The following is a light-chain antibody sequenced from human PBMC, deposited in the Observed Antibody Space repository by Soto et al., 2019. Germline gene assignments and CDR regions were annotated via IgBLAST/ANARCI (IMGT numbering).Light chain of an antibody. CDR3: HQSLCSPYS. J-gene: IGKJ2*03. CDR2: AAS. V-gene: IGKV1-39*01. Sequence: DIHMTQSPSYLSASVGDRVTITCRASQDIANFLHWYQHKQGKAPRXLIYAASNLQRGVPSRFSGRGSGTVGTITINSLEPEDGESYYRHQSLCSPYSFGPGTKVDIK. CDR1: QDIANF.